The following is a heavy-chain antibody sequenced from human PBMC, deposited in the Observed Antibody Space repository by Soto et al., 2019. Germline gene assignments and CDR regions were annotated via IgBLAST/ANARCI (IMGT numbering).Heavy chain of an antibody. V-gene: IGHV1-46*01. J-gene: IGHJ6*02. CDR3: ARSYCGGDCYSHYYYGMDV. CDR1: GYTFTNYY. D-gene: IGHD2-21*02. CDR2: INPSGGST. Sequence: ASVKVSCKASGYTFTNYYMHWVRQAPGQGLEWMGIINPSGGSTSYAQKFQGRVTMTRDTSTSTVYMELSSPRSEDTAVYYCARSYCGGDCYSHYYYGMDVWGQGTTVTVSS.